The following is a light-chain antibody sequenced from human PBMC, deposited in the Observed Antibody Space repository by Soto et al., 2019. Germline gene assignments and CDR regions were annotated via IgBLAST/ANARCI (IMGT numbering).Light chain of an antibody. CDR1: QTVSSSF. J-gene: IGKJ4*01. CDR2: GAS. CDR3: QRYGSSPA. Sequence: EIVLTQSPDTLSLSPGERATLSCRASQTVSSSFLAWYQQKPGQAPRLLIYGASSRATGIPDRFSGSGSGTDFTLTISSLEPEDFVVYYCQRYGSSPAFGGGTKVEIK. V-gene: IGKV3-20*01.